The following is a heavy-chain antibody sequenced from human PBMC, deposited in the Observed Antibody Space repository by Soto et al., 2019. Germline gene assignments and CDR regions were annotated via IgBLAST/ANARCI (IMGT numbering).Heavy chain of an antibody. Sequence: EVQLVESGGGLVKPGGSLRLSCAASGFTFNTYSMNWVRQAPGKGLEWVSSISSTSAYIYYADSVRSRFTISRDNAKNSLSLQMNSLKAEDTAVYYCAREKSGADAWFFDLWGRGTLVTVSS. V-gene: IGHV3-21*01. CDR1: GFTFNTYS. CDR3: AREKSGADAWFFDL. D-gene: IGHD1-26*01. CDR2: ISSTSAYI. J-gene: IGHJ2*01.